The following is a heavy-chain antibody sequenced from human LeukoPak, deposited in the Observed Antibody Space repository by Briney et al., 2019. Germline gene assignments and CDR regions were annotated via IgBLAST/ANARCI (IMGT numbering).Heavy chain of an antibody. Sequence: PGGSLRLSCAASGFTFSSYAMHWVRQAPGKGLEWVAVISYDGSNKYYADSVKGRFTISRDNSKNTLYLQMSSLRAEDTAVYYCARAPDGQQLGFFDYWGQGTLVTVSS. J-gene: IGHJ4*02. CDR1: GFTFSSYA. V-gene: IGHV3-30-3*01. CDR3: ARAPDGQQLGFFDY. CDR2: ISYDGSNK. D-gene: IGHD6-13*01.